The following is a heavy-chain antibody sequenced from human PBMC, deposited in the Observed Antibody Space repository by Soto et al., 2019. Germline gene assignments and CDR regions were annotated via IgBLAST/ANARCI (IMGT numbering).Heavy chain of an antibody. CDR2: ITTDKGKT. Sequence: ASVKVSCKTSGYTFTSYGISWVRQAPGQGLEWMGWITTDKGKTTYAQKFQGRVTMTTDTLTSTAYMELRSLRSDDTAVYYCATRSPAFDYWGQGTLVTVSS. V-gene: IGHV1-18*01. CDR1: GYTFTSYG. J-gene: IGHJ4*02. CDR3: ATRSPAFDY.